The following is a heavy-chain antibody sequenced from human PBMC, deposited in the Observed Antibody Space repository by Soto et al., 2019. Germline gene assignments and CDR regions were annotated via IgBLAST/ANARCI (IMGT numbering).Heavy chain of an antibody. CDR2: ISGSGGST. J-gene: IGHJ4*02. V-gene: IGHV3-23*01. CDR1: GFTFSSYA. D-gene: IGHD2-15*01. CDR3: AIDVVVVAATPVVY. Sequence: GGSLRLSCAASGFTFSSYAMSWVRQAPGKGLEWVSAISGSGGSTYYADSVKGRFTISRDNSKNTLYLQMNSLRAEDTAVYYCAIDVVVVAATPVVYWGQGTLVTVSS.